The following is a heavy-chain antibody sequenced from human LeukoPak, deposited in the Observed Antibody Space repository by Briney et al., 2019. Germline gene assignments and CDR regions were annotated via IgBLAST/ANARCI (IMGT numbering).Heavy chain of an antibody. CDR2: ISGSGGST. D-gene: IGHD1-26*01. V-gene: IGHV3-23*01. Sequence: GGSLRLSCAASGFTFSSYAMSWVRQAPGKGLEWVSAISGSGGSTNYADSVKGRFTISRDNSKNTLYLQMNSLRAEDTAVYYCAKDSGSYSGSYYYWGQGTLVTVSS. CDR1: GFTFSSYA. CDR3: AKDSGSYSGSYYY. J-gene: IGHJ4*02.